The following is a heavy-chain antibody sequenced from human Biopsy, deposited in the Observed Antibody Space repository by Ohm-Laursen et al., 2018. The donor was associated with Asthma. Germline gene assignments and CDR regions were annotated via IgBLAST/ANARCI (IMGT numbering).Heavy chain of an antibody. CDR2: ISFDGSNQ. D-gene: IGHD3-22*01. Sequence: SLRLSCAASEFTFSNYGMHWVRQAPGKGLEWLAIISFDGSNQYYADSVKGRFTISRDNSKNTLYLQMNSLRAEDTARYYCAKVAGTYYYDSTGYPGVDYWGQGTPVTVSS. CDR1: EFTFSNYG. J-gene: IGHJ4*02. CDR3: AKVAGTYYYDSTGYPGVDY. V-gene: IGHV3-33*05.